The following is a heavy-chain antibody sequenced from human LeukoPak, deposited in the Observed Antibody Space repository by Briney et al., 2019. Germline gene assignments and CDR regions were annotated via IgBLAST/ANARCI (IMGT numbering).Heavy chain of an antibody. J-gene: IGHJ5*02. D-gene: IGHD2-2*01. CDR2: IYYSGST. Sequence: SETLSLTCTVSGGSISSSSYYWGWIRQPPGKGLEWIGSIYYSGSTYYNPSLKSRVTISVDTSKNQFSLKLSSVTAADTAVYYCARATGYCSSTSCNNRFDPWGQGTLVTVSS. CDR1: GGSISSSSYY. V-gene: IGHV4-39*01. CDR3: ARATGYCSSTSCNNRFDP.